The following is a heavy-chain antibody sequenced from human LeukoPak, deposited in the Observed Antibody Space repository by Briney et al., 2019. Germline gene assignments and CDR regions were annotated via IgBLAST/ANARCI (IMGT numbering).Heavy chain of an antibody. D-gene: IGHD6-13*01. Sequence: PSETLSLTCTVSGGSISSSSYYWGWIRQPPGKGLEWIGSIYYSGSTYYKPSLKSRVTISVDTSKNQFSLKLSSVTAADTAVYYCARHVGYSSSWYGHWGQGTLVAVSS. V-gene: IGHV4-39*01. CDR2: IYYSGST. J-gene: IGHJ4*02. CDR1: GGSISSSSYY. CDR3: ARHVGYSSSWYGH.